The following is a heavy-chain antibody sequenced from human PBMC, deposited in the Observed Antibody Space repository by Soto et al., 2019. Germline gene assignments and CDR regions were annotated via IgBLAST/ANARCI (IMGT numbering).Heavy chain of an antibody. J-gene: IGHJ4*02. CDR2: IKSETDGGTL. D-gene: IGHD6-19*01. CDR3: PPRALKYNSDWYPLSD. V-gene: IGHV3-15*07. Sequence: EVQLVESGGGLVKPGGSLRLSCAGSGFTFSNVWMNWVRQAPGKGLEWVGRIKSETDGGTLDYAGPVKGRFPISRVDSNTTLSLQMNSLKPEDTAPSSCPPRALKYNSDWYPLSDWCQGTRVTVPS. CDR1: GFTFSNVW.